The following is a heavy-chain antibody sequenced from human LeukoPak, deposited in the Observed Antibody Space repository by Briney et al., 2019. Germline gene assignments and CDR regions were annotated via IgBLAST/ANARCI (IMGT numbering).Heavy chain of an antibody. Sequence: GGSLRLSCAASGFTFSSYGMSWVRQAPGKGLEWVSAISGSGGSTYYADSVKGRFTISRDNSKNTLYLQMNSLRAEDTAVYYCARDRDYYDSSGSQAGPYWGQGTLVTVSS. CDR3: ARDRDYYDSSGSQAGPY. CDR2: ISGSGGST. CDR1: GFTFSSYG. V-gene: IGHV3-23*01. D-gene: IGHD3-22*01. J-gene: IGHJ4*02.